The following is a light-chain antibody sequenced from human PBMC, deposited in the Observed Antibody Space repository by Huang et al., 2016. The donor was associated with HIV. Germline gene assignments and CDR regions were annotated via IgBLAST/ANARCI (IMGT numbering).Light chain of an antibody. CDR2: AAS. J-gene: IGKJ2*01. Sequence: VMMSQSPATLAASPGERVTLSCGASQSVNTNLAWYQQKTGQPPRLLIYAASTRATGVPARFAGSGSGTEVTLTIDSLQSDDFAVYYCQQYNKWPPEYTFGQGTRLEIK. V-gene: IGKV3-15*01. CDR3: QQYNKWPPEYT. CDR1: QSVNTN.